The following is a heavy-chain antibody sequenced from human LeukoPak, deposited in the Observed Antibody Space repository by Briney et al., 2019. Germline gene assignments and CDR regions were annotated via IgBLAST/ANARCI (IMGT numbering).Heavy chain of an antibody. D-gene: IGHD2-2*01. CDR1: GFTFNTCA. Sequence: GGSLRLSCAGSGFTFNTCAMNWVRQAPGKGLEWVSAISGAGISTYYADSVKGRFTISRDNSKNTLFLQMNSPRAEDTAVYYCAKDVRGYCSSTSCPKDSWGQGALATVSP. CDR2: ISGAGIST. J-gene: IGHJ4*02. V-gene: IGHV3-23*01. CDR3: AKDVRGYCSSTSCPKDS.